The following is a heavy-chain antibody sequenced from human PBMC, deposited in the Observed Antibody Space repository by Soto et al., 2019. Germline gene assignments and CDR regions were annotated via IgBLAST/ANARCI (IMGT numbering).Heavy chain of an antibody. CDR2: ISYDGSNK. J-gene: IGHJ4*02. V-gene: IGHV3-30*03. Sequence: QVQLVESGGGVVQPGRSLRLSCAASGFTFSHYGIHWVRKAPGKGLEWLAVISYDGSNKHYADSVKGRFTVSRDNSKNTLYLQMNSLRAEDTAVYFCARYSGKYQGPIDYWGQRTLVTVSS. CDR3: ARYSGKYQGPIDY. CDR1: GFTFSHYG. D-gene: IGHD1-26*01.